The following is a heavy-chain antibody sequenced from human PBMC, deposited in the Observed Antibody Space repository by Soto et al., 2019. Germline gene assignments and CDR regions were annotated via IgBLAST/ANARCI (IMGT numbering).Heavy chain of an antibody. Sequence: QVQLEQSAPEVKKPGASVKVSCKASGYTFTTYGISWVRQAPGQGLEWLGWINTHNGNTNYAQNLQGRVIMTADTSTSTAYMELRSLRSDDTAIYYCTSAGSAPYYYYGMDAWGQGTTVTVSS. J-gene: IGHJ6*02. V-gene: IGHV1-18*01. D-gene: IGHD3-10*01. CDR1: GYTFTTYG. CDR3: TSAGSAPYYYYGMDA. CDR2: INTHNGNT.